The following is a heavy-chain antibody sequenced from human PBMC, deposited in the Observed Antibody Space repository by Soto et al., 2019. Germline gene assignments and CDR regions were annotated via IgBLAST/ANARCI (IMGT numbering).Heavy chain of an antibody. D-gene: IGHD2-15*01. CDR2: IYPGDSDT. J-gene: IGHJ6*02. Sequence: GESLKISCKGSGYSFTSYWIGWVRQMPGKGLEWVGIIYPGDSDTRYSPSFQGQVTISADKSISTAYLQWSSLKASDTAMYYCARHVEYCSGGSCNRLYYFYGMDVWGQGTTVTVSS. CDR3: ARHVEYCSGGSCNRLYYFYGMDV. V-gene: IGHV5-51*01. CDR1: GYSFTSYW.